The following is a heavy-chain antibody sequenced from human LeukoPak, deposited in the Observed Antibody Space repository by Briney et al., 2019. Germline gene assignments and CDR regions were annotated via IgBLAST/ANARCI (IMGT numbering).Heavy chain of an antibody. D-gene: IGHD3-10*02. CDR3: AELGITMIGGV. CDR2: ISSSGSTI. V-gene: IGHV3-48*04. J-gene: IGHJ6*04. CDR1: GFTFSRYT. Sequence: GGSLRLSCAASGFTFSRYTMNWVRQAPGKGLEWVSYISSSGSTIYYADSVKGRFTISRDNAKNSLYLQMNSLRAEDTAVYYCAELGITMIGGVWGKGTTVTISS.